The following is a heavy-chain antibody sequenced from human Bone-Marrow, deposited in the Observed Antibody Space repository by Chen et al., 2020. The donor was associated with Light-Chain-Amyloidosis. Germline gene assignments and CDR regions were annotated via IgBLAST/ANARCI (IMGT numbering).Heavy chain of an antibody. J-gene: IGHJ6*03. V-gene: IGHV1-69*05. CDR2: IIPVIGTI. Sequence: GTEVKKPGPSVKVSCKASGGTFSSYALNWVRQAPGQGLEWMAEIIPVIGTIRYAPDFQGRVTVTTDESMSTAYMELSSLRSEDTAVYYCATARLQAGTYTYYHSYYMHVWGTGTTVTVSS. CDR1: GGTFSSYA. CDR3: ATARLQAGTYTYYHSYYMHV. D-gene: IGHD1-26*01.